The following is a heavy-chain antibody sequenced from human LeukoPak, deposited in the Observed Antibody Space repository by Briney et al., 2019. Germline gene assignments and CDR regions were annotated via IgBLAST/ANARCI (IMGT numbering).Heavy chain of an antibody. D-gene: IGHD2-2*01. J-gene: IGHJ6*02. CDR1: GFTFSSYW. CDR2: IKQDGSEK. Sequence: PGGSLRLSCAASGFTFSSYWMSWVRQAPGKGLEWVANIKQDGSEKYYVDSVKGRFTISRDNAKNSLYLQMNSLRAEDTAVYYCARMPPRRYCSSTSCHQNMLNYYYGMDVWGQGTTVTVSS. CDR3: ARMPPRRYCSSTSCHQNMLNYYYGMDV. V-gene: IGHV3-7*03.